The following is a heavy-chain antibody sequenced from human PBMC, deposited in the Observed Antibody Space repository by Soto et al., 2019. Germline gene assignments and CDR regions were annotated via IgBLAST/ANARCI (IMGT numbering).Heavy chain of an antibody. CDR1: GFTFSDYY. J-gene: IGHJ4*02. Sequence: QAQLVVSGGGLVNPGGSLRLSCAASGFTFSDYYMSWVRQAPGKGLEWLSYISQTSTYTNYADSVRGRFTISRDNAKNSLYLQVNSLRAEDTAVYYCTTAERGKTGTRVWGQGTLVTVSS. V-gene: IGHV3-11*06. CDR3: TTAERGKTGTRV. CDR2: ISQTSTYT. D-gene: IGHD1-1*01.